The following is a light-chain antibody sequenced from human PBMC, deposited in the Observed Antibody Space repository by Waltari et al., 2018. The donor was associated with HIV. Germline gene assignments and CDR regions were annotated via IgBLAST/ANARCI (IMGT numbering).Light chain of an antibody. Sequence: QSGLRQPPSTSRPPGQRVVISCSGRSSNVGTTYVSWFPQLPGAAPRLLIYRNDRRPSGVPDRFTAAKSGTSASLVISGLRSDDEADYFCASWDDALSSWLFGGGTKLTVL. CDR2: RND. CDR1: SSNVGTTY. J-gene: IGLJ6*01. V-gene: IGLV1-47*01. CDR3: ASWDDALSSWL.